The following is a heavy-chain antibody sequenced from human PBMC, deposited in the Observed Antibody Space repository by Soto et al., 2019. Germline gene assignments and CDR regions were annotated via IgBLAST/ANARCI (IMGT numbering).Heavy chain of an antibody. J-gene: IGHJ4*02. V-gene: IGHV1-18*01. CDR1: GYMFTSYS. CDR2: ISVYNGNT. D-gene: IGHD3-22*01. Sequence: QVQLVQSGVEVKKPGASVKVSCKASGYMFTSYSISWVRQAPGQGLEWMGWISVYNGNTNYAQNLQGRVTMTTDTSTSTAYMELRSLRSVDTAVYYCARGRGYYDCSPPFDYWGQGTVVTVSS. CDR3: ARGRGYYDCSPPFDY.